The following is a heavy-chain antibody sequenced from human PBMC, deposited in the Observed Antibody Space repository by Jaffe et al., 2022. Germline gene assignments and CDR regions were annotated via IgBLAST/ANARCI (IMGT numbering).Heavy chain of an antibody. J-gene: IGHJ3*02. Sequence: EVQLVESGGGLVQPGGSLRLSCAASGFTFSSYEMNWVRQAPGKGLEWVSYISSSGSTIYYADSVKGRFTISRDNAKNSLYLQMNSLRAEDTAVYYCARDLLVGATTGQHDAFDIWGQGTMVTVSS. CDR3: ARDLLVGATTGQHDAFDI. V-gene: IGHV3-48*03. CDR1: GFTFSSYE. CDR2: ISSSGSTI. D-gene: IGHD1-26*01.